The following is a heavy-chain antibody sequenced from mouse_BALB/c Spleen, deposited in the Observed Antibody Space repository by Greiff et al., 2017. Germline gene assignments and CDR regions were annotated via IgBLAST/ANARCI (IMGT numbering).Heavy chain of an antibody. CDR3: TIESTTVVATGFDY. J-gene: IGHJ2*01. CDR1: GYTFTSYC. V-gene: IGHV1S16*01. CDR2: INPSNGGT. Sequence: VQLQQPGAELVKPGASVKLSCKASGYTFTSYCMHWVKLRPGQGFEWIGEINPSNGGTNYNEKFKRKATLTVDKSSSTAYMQLSSLTSEDSAVYYCTIESTTVVATGFDYWGQGTTLTVSS. D-gene: IGHD1-1*01.